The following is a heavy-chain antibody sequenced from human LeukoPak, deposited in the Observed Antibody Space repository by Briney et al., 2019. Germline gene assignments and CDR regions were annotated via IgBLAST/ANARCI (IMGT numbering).Heavy chain of an antibody. CDR2: IYYSGST. CDR1: GYSISSSNW. CDR3: ARYGSGGYLDY. D-gene: IGHD3-10*01. J-gene: IGHJ4*02. Sequence: SDTLSLTCAVSGYSISSSNWWGWIRQPPGKGLEWIGYIYYSGSTYYNPSLKSRVTMSVDTSKNHFSLKLSSVTAVDTAVYYCARYGSGGYLDYWGQGTLVTVSS. V-gene: IGHV4-28*01.